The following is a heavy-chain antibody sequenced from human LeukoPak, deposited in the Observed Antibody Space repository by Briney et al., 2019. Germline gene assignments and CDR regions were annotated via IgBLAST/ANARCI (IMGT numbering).Heavy chain of an antibody. D-gene: IGHD2-2*01. V-gene: IGHV3-13*01. Sequence: GGSLRLSCAASGFTFSSYDMHWVRQDTGKGLEWVSGIGVAGDTYYPGSVKGRFTIPRENAKNSLYLQMNSLTAGDTAVYYCARAPSSAAYYYGMDVWGQGTTVTVSS. CDR1: GFTFSSYD. CDR3: ARAPSSAAYYYGMDV. CDR2: IGVAGDT. J-gene: IGHJ6*02.